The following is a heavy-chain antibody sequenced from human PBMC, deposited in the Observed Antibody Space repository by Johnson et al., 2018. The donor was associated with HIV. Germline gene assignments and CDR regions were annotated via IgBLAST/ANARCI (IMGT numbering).Heavy chain of an antibody. J-gene: IGHJ3*02. V-gene: IGHV3-30*02. CDR1: GFTFSSYG. Sequence: QVQLVESGGGVVQPGRALRLSCAASGFTFSSYGMHWVRQAPGKGLEWVAFIRYDGSNKYYADSVKGRVTISRDNSKNTLDLQMNSLRAEDTAVYYCAREATYSSSWYHDVFDIWGQGTMVTVSS. CDR3: AREATYSSSWYHDVFDI. CDR2: IRYDGSNK. D-gene: IGHD6-13*01.